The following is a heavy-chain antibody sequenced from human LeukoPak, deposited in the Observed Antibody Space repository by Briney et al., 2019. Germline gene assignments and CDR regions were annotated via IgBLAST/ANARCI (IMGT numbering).Heavy chain of an antibody. CDR2: TNWDGGRT. Sequence: GGSLRLSCAASGFTFDDYAMSWVRQTLGKGLEWVSGTNWDGGRTGYADSVKGRFTISRDNAKNSLYLQMNSLRVEDTAMYYCARDGLRRPPTPYCGGDCPLDYWGQGTLVSVSS. V-gene: IGHV3-20*04. J-gene: IGHJ4*02. D-gene: IGHD2-21*02. CDR3: ARDGLRRPPTPYCGGDCPLDY. CDR1: GFTFDDYA.